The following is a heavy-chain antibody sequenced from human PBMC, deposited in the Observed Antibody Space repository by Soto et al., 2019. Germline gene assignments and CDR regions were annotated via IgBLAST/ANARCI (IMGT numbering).Heavy chain of an antibody. J-gene: IGHJ4*02. V-gene: IGHV3-33*01. Sequence: QVQLVESGGGVVQPGRSLRLSCAASGFTFSSYGMHWVRQAPGKGLEWVAVIWYDGSNKYYADSVKGRFTISRDNSKNTLYLQMNSLRAEDTAVYYCARDRDSSSWYRTGYFDYWGQGTLVTVSS. D-gene: IGHD6-13*01. CDR1: GFTFSSYG. CDR3: ARDRDSSSWYRTGYFDY. CDR2: IWYDGSNK.